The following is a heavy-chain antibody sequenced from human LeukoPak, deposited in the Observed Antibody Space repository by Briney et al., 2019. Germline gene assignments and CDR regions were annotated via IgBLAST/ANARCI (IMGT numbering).Heavy chain of an antibody. D-gene: IGHD4-17*01. CDR3: ARARTTVTTDY. CDR2: INHSGST. V-gene: IGHV4-34*01. J-gene: IGHJ4*02. Sequence: SETLSRNCAVYGGSFSGYYWSWIRQPPGKGLEWIVDINHSGSTNYNPSLKSRVSISVDTSKNQFSLKLSSVTAADPAVYYCARARTTVTTDYWGQGTLVSVSS. CDR1: GGSFSGYY.